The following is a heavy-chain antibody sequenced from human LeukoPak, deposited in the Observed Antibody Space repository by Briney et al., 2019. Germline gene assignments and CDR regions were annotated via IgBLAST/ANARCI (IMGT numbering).Heavy chain of an antibody. D-gene: IGHD3-22*01. J-gene: IGHJ3*02. CDR2: IKRDGSER. Sequence: GGSLRLSCEASGFSFSMYWMAWVRQAPGKGLEWVANIKRDGSERHCLDSVRGRFTVSRDHAKNSLYLQLNSLRAEDTAVYFCARDTTYYESSAYYDSYDIWGQGTMVTVSS. CDR1: GFSFSMYW. CDR3: ARDTTYYESSAYYDSYDI. V-gene: IGHV3-7*01.